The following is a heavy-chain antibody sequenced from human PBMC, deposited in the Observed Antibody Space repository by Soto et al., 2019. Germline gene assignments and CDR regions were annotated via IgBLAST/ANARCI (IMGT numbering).Heavy chain of an antibody. D-gene: IGHD3-16*01. CDR3: ARWGGEPLSKNFDY. V-gene: IGHV4-39*01. Sequence: QLQLQESGPGLVKPSETLSLSCSVSDGSISTGGDYWGWIRQPLGKGLEWIGNIYYSGNTFFNPSLKSRVTISVDTSKSQFSLQLTSVTAADTAIYYCARWGGEPLSKNFDYWGQGILVTVSS. J-gene: IGHJ4*02. CDR1: DGSISTGGDY. CDR2: IYYSGNT.